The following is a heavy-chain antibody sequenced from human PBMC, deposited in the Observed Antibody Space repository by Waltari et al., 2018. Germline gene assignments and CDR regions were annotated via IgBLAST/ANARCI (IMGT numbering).Heavy chain of an antibody. V-gene: IGHV1-69-2*01. J-gene: IGHJ5*01. Sequence: EVQMVQSGAEVKKPGSSVKISCQTSGYIFTDYYIPWVQQAPGKGLEWVGLVDPENGETLYAETFQDRVTITADTSTVTAYMQLRDLKSDDTAVYYCSTLNWNEVRPFDFWGQGTLVTVSS. CDR1: GYIFTDYY. CDR2: VDPENGET. CDR3: STLNWNEVRPFDF. D-gene: IGHD1-1*01.